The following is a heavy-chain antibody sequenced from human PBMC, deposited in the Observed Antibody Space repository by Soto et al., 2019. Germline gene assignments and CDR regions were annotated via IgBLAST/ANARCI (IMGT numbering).Heavy chain of an antibody. Sequence: QVQLVQSGSEVKMPGSSVKVSCKTSGGTFSRHAINWVRQAPGQGLEWMGGIIPMFGTTNYAQKFKGRVTISADESSRTAYMELSSLTSEEAAVYYCARAAIHGSSWYFCFDPWGQGTWVTVSS. D-gene: IGHD6-13*01. CDR3: ARAAIHGSSWYFCFDP. CDR1: GGTFSRHA. J-gene: IGHJ5*02. V-gene: IGHV1-69*01. CDR2: IIPMFGTT.